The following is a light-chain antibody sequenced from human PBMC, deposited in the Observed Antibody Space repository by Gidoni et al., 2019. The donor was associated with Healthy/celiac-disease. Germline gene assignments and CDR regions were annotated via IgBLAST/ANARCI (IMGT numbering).Light chain of an antibody. CDR1: QSVSSSY. J-gene: IGKJ2*04. Sequence: EIVLTQSPVTLSLSPGERATLSCRASQSVSSSYLAWYQQKPGQAPRLLNYGASSRATGIPDRFSGSGSGTDFTLTISRLEPEDFAVYYCQQYGSSRGCSFGQGTKLEIK. CDR2: GAS. V-gene: IGKV3-20*01. CDR3: QQYGSSRGCS.